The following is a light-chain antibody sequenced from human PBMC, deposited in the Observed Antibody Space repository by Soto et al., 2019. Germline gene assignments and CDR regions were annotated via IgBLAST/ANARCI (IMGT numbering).Light chain of an antibody. Sequence: QSGRTKAASVSRSPGQSIAIACTGTSSDVGGYNYVSWYQQHPGKAPKLMIYEVSNRPSGVSNRFSGSKSGNTASLTISGLQAEDEADYYCSSYTSSSTYVFGPGTKVTVL. CDR1: SSDVGGYNY. CDR2: EVS. V-gene: IGLV2-14*01. CDR3: SSYTSSSTYV. J-gene: IGLJ1*01.